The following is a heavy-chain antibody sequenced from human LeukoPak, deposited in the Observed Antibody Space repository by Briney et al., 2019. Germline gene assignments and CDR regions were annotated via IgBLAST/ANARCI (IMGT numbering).Heavy chain of an antibody. Sequence: PSETLSLTCTVSGGSISSYYWSWIRQPAGKGLDWIGRIYSGGSTNYNPSLKSRVTMSVDTSKNQFSLKLSSVTAADTAVYYCARAYCSGGSCYSGFDYWGQGTLVTVSS. CDR1: GGSISSYY. J-gene: IGHJ4*02. CDR3: ARAYCSGGSCYSGFDY. CDR2: IYSGGST. V-gene: IGHV4-4*07. D-gene: IGHD2-15*01.